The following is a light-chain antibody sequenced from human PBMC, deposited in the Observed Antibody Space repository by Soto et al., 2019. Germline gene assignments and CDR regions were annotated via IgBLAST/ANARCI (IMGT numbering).Light chain of an antibody. V-gene: IGKV3-20*01. J-gene: IGKJ1*01. CDR2: GAS. CDR1: QTVSSSY. Sequence: EIVFTQSPGTLSLSPGERATLSCRASQTVSSSYLAWYQQKPGQAPRLLIYGASSRATGIPDRFSGSGSATDFTLTISRLEPEDFAVYYCQQYGSSPRTFGQGTKVDI. CDR3: QQYGSSPRT.